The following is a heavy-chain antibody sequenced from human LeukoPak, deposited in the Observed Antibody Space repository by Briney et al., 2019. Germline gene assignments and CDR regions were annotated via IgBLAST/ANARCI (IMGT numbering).Heavy chain of an antibody. Sequence: GGSLRLSCAASGFTFDDYAMHWVRQAPGKGLEWVSGISWNSGSIGYADSVKGRFTISRDNAKNSLYLQMNSLRAEDTALYYCAKPRITMMPNDAFDIWGQGTVVTVSS. D-gene: IGHD3-22*01. CDR1: GFTFDDYA. CDR2: ISWNSGSI. CDR3: AKPRITMMPNDAFDI. J-gene: IGHJ3*02. V-gene: IGHV3-9*01.